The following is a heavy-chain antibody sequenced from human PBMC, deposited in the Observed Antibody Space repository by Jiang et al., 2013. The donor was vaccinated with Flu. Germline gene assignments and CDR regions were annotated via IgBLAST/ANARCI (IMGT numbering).Heavy chain of an antibody. V-gene: IGHV3-11*06. CDR3: ARVHEGWEFLDEGLSWYFDL. D-gene: IGHD3-10*01. Sequence: RLSCAASGFFLSDSYMTWIRQPPGKGLEWVSYISSSSTYTNYADSVKGRFTISRDNTKNSLDLQMNSLRAEDTAVYYCARVHEGWEFLDEGLSWYFDLWGRGTLVTVSS. CDR1: GFFLSDSY. J-gene: IGHJ2*01. CDR2: ISSSSTYT.